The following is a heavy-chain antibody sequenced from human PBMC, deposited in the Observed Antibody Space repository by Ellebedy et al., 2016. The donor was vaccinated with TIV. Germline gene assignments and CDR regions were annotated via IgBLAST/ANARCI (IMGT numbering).Heavy chain of an antibody. CDR3: AGYYYAKGVFDY. J-gene: IGHJ4*02. CDR2: ISGSGGST. CDR1: GFTFSSYA. V-gene: IGHV3-23*01. Sequence: GESLKISCAASGFTFSSYAMSWVRQAPGKGLEWVSAISGSGGSTYYADSVKGRFTISRDNSKNTLYLQMNSLRAEDTAVYYCAGYYYAKGVFDYWGQGTLVTVSS. D-gene: IGHD3-10*01.